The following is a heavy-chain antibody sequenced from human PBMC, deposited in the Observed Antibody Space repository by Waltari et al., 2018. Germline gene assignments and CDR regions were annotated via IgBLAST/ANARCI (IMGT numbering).Heavy chain of an antibody. CDR2: IYTSGST. CDR3: ARETGIMQWLVFDY. D-gene: IGHD6-19*01. CDR1: GGSISSGSYY. J-gene: IGHJ4*02. V-gene: IGHV4-61*02. Sequence: QVQLQESGPGLVKPSQTLSLTCTVPGGSISSGSYYWSWIRQPAGKGLEWIGRIYTSGSTNYNPSLKSRVTISVDTSKNQFSLKLSSVTAADTAVYYCARETGIMQWLVFDYWGQGTLVTVSS.